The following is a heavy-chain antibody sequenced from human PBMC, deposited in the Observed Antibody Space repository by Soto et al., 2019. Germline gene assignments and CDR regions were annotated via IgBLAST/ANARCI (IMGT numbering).Heavy chain of an antibody. CDR2: ISCDGGSK. V-gene: IGHV3-23*01. CDR1: GFTFSSYG. J-gene: IGHJ4*02. D-gene: IGHD6-19*01. Sequence: PGGSLRLSCAASGFTFSSYGMHWVRQAPGKGLEWVSAISCDGGSKYYADSVKGRFTISRDNFKNTIYLQMNSLRAEDTAVYYCAKDMAVAGLGFDYWGQGTLVTVSS. CDR3: AKDMAVAGLGFDY.